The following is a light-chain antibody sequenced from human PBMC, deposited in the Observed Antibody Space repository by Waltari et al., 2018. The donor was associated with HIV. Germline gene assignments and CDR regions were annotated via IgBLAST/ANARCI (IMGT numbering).Light chain of an antibody. CDR3: CSYAGSYTYV. V-gene: IGLV2-11*01. CDR1: SSDVGGYNY. Sequence: QSALTQPRSVSESPGQSVTISCTGTSSDVGGYNYVSWYQQHPGKAPKLMIYDLSERPSGVPDHVSGSKSGSTASLTISGLQAEDAADYYCCSYAGSYTYVFGTGTKVTVL. J-gene: IGLJ1*01. CDR2: DLS.